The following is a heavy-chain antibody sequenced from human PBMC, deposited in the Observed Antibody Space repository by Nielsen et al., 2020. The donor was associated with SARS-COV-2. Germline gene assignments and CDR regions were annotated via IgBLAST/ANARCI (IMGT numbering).Heavy chain of an antibody. D-gene: IGHD3-22*01. CDR3: ARGYYYDSSGYYLDYFDY. V-gene: IGHV3-64*04. CDR2: ISSNGGST. Sequence: GESLKISCSASGFTFSSYAMHWVRQAPGKGLEYVSAISSNGGSTYYADSVKGRFTISRDNSKNSLYLQMNSLRDEDTAVYYCARGYYYDSSGYYLDYFDYWGQGTLVTVSS. CDR1: GFTFSSYA. J-gene: IGHJ4*02.